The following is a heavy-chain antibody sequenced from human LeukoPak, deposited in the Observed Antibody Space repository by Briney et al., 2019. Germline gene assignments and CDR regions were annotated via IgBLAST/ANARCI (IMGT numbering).Heavy chain of an antibody. Sequence: GGSLRLSCAASGFTFSSYSMNWVRQAPGKGLEWVSSISSSSSYIYYADSVKGRFTISRDNAKNSLYLQMNSLRAEDTAVYYCARELGSGYPSAFDIWGQGTMVTVSS. CDR1: GFTFSSYS. V-gene: IGHV3-21*01. CDR2: ISSSSSYI. CDR3: ARELGSGYPSAFDI. J-gene: IGHJ3*02. D-gene: IGHD3-3*01.